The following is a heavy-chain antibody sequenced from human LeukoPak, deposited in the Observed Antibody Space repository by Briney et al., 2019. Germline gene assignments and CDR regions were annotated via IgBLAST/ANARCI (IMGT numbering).Heavy chain of an antibody. CDR3: ARDRFGIAVAGTGVYYYYGMDV. CDR2: TYYRSKWYN. D-gene: IGHD6-19*01. V-gene: IGHV6-1*01. Sequence: SQTLSLTCAISGDSVSRNSVARNWIRQSPSRGLEWLGRTYYRSKWYNDYAVSVKSRITINPDTSKNQFSLQLNSVTPEDTAVYYCARDRFGIAVAGTGVYYYYGMDVWGQGTTVTVSS. J-gene: IGHJ6*02. CDR1: GDSVSRNSVA.